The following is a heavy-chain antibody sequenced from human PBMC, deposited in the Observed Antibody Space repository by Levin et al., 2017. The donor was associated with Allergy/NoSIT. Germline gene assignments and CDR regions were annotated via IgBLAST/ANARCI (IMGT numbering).Heavy chain of an antibody. J-gene: IGHJ4*02. CDR1: GFTFSSYA. V-gene: IGHV3-23*01. CDR2: IGGGGST. CDR3: AKHLAGSKCFDY. D-gene: IGHD1-26*01. Sequence: LGESLKISCAASGFTFSSYAMSWVRQAPGKGLEWVSAIGGGGSTYYTDSVKGRFTISRDNSKNTLYLQMSSLRVEDTAVYYCAKHLAGSKCFDYWGQGTLVTVSS.